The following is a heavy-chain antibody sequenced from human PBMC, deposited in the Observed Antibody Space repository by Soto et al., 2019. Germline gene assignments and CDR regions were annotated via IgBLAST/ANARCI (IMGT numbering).Heavy chain of an antibody. CDR3: ARGVTTVTTIDY. V-gene: IGHV4-39*07. Sequence: PPQTQPLTNTVSGGTISSSRYCCGLNRKPPGKGLEWIGRIYYSWSTYYNPSLKSRVTISVDTSKNQFSLKLSSVTAADTAVYYCARGVTTVTTIDYWGQGTLVTVS. D-gene: IGHD4-17*01. CDR1: GGTISSSRYC. CDR2: IYYSWST. J-gene: IGHJ4*02.